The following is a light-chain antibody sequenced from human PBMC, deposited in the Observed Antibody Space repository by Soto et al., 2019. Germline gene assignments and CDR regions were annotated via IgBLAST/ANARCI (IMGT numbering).Light chain of an antibody. CDR3: QSYDSSLCAWV. CDR1: SSNIGAGYD. CDR2: GNT. J-gene: IGLJ3*02. Sequence: QSVLTQPPSVSGAPGQRVTISCTGGSSNIGAGYDVHWYHQFPGTAPKLLVYGNTNRPSGISDRFSASKSGSSASLAITGLQAEDEADYYCQSYDSSLCAWVFGGGTKLTVL. V-gene: IGLV1-40*01.